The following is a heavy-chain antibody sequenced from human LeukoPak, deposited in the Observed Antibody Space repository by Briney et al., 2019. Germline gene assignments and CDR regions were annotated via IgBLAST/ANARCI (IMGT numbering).Heavy chain of an antibody. CDR3: ASLTTAEAFDI. CDR2: INHSGST. CDR1: GGSFSGYY. Sequence: SSETLSLTCAVYGGSFSGYYWSWIRQPPGKGLEWIGEINHSGSTNYNPSLKSRVTMSVDTSKNQFSLKLSSVTAADTAVYYCASLTTAEAFDIWGQGTMVTVSS. J-gene: IGHJ3*02. D-gene: IGHD3-22*01. V-gene: IGHV4-34*01.